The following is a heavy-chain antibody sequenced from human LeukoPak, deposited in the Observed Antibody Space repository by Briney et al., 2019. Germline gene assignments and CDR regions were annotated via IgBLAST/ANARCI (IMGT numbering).Heavy chain of an antibody. CDR2: INKDGSDK. V-gene: IGHV3-7*01. D-gene: IGHD4-23*01. CDR1: GFTFNMYW. CDR3: ARDAGYGGNSDY. Sequence: GGSLRLSCAASGFTFNMYWMTWVRQAPGKGLESVAYINKDGSDKYYVDTVKGRFTASRDNAKNSLYLQMNSLRAEDTAVYYCARDAGYGGNSDYWGQGTLVTVSS. J-gene: IGHJ4*02.